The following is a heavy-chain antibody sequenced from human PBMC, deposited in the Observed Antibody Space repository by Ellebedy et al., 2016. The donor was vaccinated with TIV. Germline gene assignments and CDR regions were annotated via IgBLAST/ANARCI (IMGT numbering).Heavy chain of an antibody. J-gene: IGHJ4*02. CDR2: ISYDGSNK. Sequence: GESLKISXAASGFTFSSYAMHWVRQAPGKGLEWVAVISYDGSNKYYADSVKGRFTISRDNSKNTLYLQMNSLRAEDTAVYYCAKNKGRIAAALDYWGQGTLVTVSS. CDR1: GFTFSSYA. V-gene: IGHV3-30-3*02. CDR3: AKNKGRIAAALDY. D-gene: IGHD6-13*01.